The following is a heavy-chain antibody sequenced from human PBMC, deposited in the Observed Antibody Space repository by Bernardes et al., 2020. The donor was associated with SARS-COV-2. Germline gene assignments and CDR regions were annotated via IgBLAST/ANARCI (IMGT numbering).Heavy chain of an antibody. CDR3: ARDRPFSGSYFLHYYGMDV. CDR1: GFTFSSYW. Sequence: GGSLRLSCAASGFTFSSYWMHWVRQAPGKGLVWVSRINSDGSSTSYADSVKGRFTISRDNAKNTLYLQMNSLRAEDTAVYYCARDRPFSGSYFLHYYGMDVWGQGTTVTVSS. V-gene: IGHV3-74*01. D-gene: IGHD1-26*01. CDR2: INSDGSST. J-gene: IGHJ6*02.